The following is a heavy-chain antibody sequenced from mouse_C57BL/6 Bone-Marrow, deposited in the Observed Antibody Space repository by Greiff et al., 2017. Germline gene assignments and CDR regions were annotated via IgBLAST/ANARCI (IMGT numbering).Heavy chain of an antibody. CDR2: ISSGSSTI. V-gene: IGHV5-17*01. Sequence: EVQVVESGGGLVKPGGSLKLSCAASGFTFSDYGMHWVRQAPEKGLEWVGYISSGSSTIYYADKVKGRFTITRDTATNTLFLQMTSLRSEDTAMYYCARGRLRRAFDYGGQGTTLTVSS. D-gene: IGHD2-4*01. CDR3: ARGRLRRAFDY. CDR1: GFTFSDYG. J-gene: IGHJ2*01.